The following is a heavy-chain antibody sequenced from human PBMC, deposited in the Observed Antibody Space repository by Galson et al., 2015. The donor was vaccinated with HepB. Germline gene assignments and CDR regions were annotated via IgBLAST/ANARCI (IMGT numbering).Heavy chain of an antibody. J-gene: IGHJ4*02. CDR3: AREGHSSGWYTTGDFDY. CDR1: GFTFSSYW. D-gene: IGHD6-19*01. V-gene: IGHV3-74*01. Sequence: SLRLSCAASGFTFSSYWMHWVRQAPEKGLVWVSRINSDGSSTSYADSVKGRFTISRDNAKNTLYLQMNSLRAEDTAVYYCAREGHSSGWYTTGDFDYWGQGTLVTVSS. CDR2: INSDGSST.